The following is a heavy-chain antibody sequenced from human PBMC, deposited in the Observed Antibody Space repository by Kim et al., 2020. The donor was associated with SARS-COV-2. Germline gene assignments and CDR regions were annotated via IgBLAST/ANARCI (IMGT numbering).Heavy chain of an antibody. Sequence: SETLSLICTVSGGSINNYYWSWIRQPPGKGLEWIGYIYYSGSTNYNPSLKSRVTISVDTSKNQLSLRLSSVTAADTAVYYCARHRYSYGSYYFDYWGQGT. J-gene: IGHJ4*02. CDR3: ARHRYSYGSYYFDY. V-gene: IGHV4-59*08. CDR2: IYYSGST. D-gene: IGHD5-18*01. CDR1: GGSINNYY.